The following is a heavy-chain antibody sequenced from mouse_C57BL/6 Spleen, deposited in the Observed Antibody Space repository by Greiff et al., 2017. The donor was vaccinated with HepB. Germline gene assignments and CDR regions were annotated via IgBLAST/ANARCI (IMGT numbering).Heavy chain of an antibody. CDR1: GYTFTSYW. J-gene: IGHJ2*01. V-gene: IGHV1-69*01. Sequence: QVQLQQSGAELVMPGASVKLSCKASGYTFTSYWMHWVKQRPGQGLEWIGEIDPSDSYTNYNQKFKGKSTLTVDKSSSTAYMQLSSLTSEDSAVYYCALGRVDYWGQGTTLTVSS. D-gene: IGHD4-1*01. CDR2: IDPSDSYT. CDR3: ALGRVDY.